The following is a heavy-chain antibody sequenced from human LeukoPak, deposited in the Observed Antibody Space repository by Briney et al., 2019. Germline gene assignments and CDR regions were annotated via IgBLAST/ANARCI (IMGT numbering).Heavy chain of an antibody. D-gene: IGHD6-6*01. CDR2: IGSTTNIT. CDR3: TRDGRSSGHLEY. V-gene: IGHV3-48*02. CDR1: GFTFNYYS. J-gene: IGHJ4*02. Sequence: GGSLRLSCAASGFTFNYYSMNWVRQAPGKGLEWVSYIGSTTNITYYADSVRGRFTISRDNAKKSLYLQMNSLRDDDTAVYYCTRDGRSSGHLEYWGQGALVTVSS.